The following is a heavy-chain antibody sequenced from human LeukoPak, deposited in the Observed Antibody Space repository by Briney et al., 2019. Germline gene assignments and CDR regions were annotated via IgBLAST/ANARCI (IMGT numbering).Heavy chain of an antibody. D-gene: IGHD6-13*01. CDR3: AREAAAGTNWFDP. Sequence: HPGGSLRLSCAASGFTFSSYAMHWVRQAPGEGLEWVAVISYDGSNKYYADSVKGRFTISRDNSKNTLYLQMNSLRAEDTAVYYCAREAAAGTNWFDPWGQGTLVTVSS. J-gene: IGHJ5*02. CDR2: ISYDGSNK. V-gene: IGHV3-30*04. CDR1: GFTFSSYA.